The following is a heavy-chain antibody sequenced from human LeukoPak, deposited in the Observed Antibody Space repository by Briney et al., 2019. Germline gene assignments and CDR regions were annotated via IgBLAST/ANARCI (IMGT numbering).Heavy chain of an antibody. CDR2: INWNGGST. CDR1: GFTFDDYG. J-gene: IGHJ3*02. CDR3: ARDLSDSSGYYYATDAFDI. V-gene: IGHV3-20*04. D-gene: IGHD3-22*01. Sequence: GGSLRLSCAVSGFTFDDYGMSWVRQAPGKGLEWVFGINWNGGSTGYADSVKGRFTISRDNAKNSLYLQMNSLRAEDTALYYCARDLSDSSGYYYATDAFDIWGQGTMVTVSS.